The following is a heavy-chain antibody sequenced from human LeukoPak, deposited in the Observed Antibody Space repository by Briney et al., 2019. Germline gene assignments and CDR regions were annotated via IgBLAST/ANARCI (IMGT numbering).Heavy chain of an antibody. Sequence: SQTLSLTCAVSGGSMSSGGYSWSWIRQPPGKGLEWIEYIYHSGSTYYNPSLKSRVTISVDRSKNQFSLKLSSVTAADTAVYYCARGVSPSSYYYGSGSLVWFDPWGQGALVTVSS. V-gene: IGHV4-30-2*01. D-gene: IGHD3-10*01. CDR1: GGSMSSGGYS. CDR3: ARGVSPSSYYYGSGSLVWFDP. CDR2: IYHSGST. J-gene: IGHJ5*02.